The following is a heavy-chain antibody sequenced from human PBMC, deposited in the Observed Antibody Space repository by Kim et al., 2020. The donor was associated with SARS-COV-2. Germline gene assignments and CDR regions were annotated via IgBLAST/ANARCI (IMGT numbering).Heavy chain of an antibody. D-gene: IGHD6-13*01. J-gene: IGHJ2*01. V-gene: IGHV4-59*08. CDR2: IYYSGST. CDR1: GGSISSYY. CDR3: ARRGVVTIAAWRPDWYFDL. Sequence: SETLSLTCTVSGGSISSYYWSWIRQPPGKGLEWIGYIYYSGSTNYNPSLKSRVTISVDTSKNQFSLKLSSVTAADTAVYYCARRGVVTIAAWRPDWYFDLWGRGTLVTVSS.